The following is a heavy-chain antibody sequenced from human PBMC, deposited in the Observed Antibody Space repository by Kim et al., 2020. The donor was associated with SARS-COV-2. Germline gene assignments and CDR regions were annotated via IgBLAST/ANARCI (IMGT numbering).Heavy chain of an antibody. CDR1: GGSISSYY. D-gene: IGHD6-13*01. Sequence: SETLSRTCTVSGGSISSYYWSWIRQPPGKGLEWIGYIYYTGSTNYNPSLKSRVTISVDTSKNQFSLKLSSVTAADTAVYYCARGAIAATGGPRYWGQGTLVTVSS. J-gene: IGHJ4*02. CDR3: ARGAIAATGGPRY. CDR2: IYYTGST. V-gene: IGHV4-59*01.